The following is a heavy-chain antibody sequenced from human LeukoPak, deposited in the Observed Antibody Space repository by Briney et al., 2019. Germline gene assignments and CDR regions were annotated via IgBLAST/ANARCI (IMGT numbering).Heavy chain of an antibody. D-gene: IGHD3-10*01. Sequence: SETLSLTCTVSGGSINSYYRTWIRQPPGKGLEWIGYIYYSGSTHYNPSLNSRVTISMDTSKNQFSLKLSSVTAADTAVYYCARTSRHFYGSGSNLTPWPADMDVWGQGTTVTVSS. V-gene: IGHV4-59*01. CDR1: GGSINSYY. CDR2: IYYSGST. J-gene: IGHJ6*02. CDR3: ARTSRHFYGSGSNLTPWPADMDV.